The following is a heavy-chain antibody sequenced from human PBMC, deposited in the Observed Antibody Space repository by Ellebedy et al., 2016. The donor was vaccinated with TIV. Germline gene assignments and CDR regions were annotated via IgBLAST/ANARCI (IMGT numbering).Heavy chain of an antibody. CDR3: VTWGQSYGR. CDR1: GFTFSDYY. J-gene: IGHJ4*02. CDR2: ISTSANTV. Sequence: GESLKISCAASGFTFSDYYMAWIRQAPGKGLEWVSYISTSANTVFHADSVKGRFTISRDNAKRSLFLQMNSLRVDDTAVYYCVTWGQSYGRWGQGSLVTISS. V-gene: IGHV3-11*01. D-gene: IGHD3-16*01.